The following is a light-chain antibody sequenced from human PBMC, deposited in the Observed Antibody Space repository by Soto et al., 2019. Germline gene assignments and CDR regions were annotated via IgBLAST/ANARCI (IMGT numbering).Light chain of an antibody. CDR2: LGS. CDR1: RSLLHSNGYNY. J-gene: IGKJ1*01. CDR3: MQALQTRT. Sequence: DIVMTQSPLSLPVTPGEPASISCRSIRSLLHSNGYNYLDWYLQKPGQSPQLLIYLGSNRASGVPGRFSGSGSGTDFTLRISRVEAEDVGVYYCMQALQTRTFGQGTKVDIK. V-gene: IGKV2-28*01.